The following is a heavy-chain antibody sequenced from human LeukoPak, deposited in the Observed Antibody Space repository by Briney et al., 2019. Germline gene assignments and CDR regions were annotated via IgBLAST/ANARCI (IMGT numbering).Heavy chain of an antibody. CDR3: ARETSQKGAHYMDV. CDR2: IYYTRRT. Sequence: TLSLTCTLSGGSISSYYWSWIRQPPRNVLGWSGYIYYTRRTNYNPSLKSRVTISVDTYKNQFSLKVSSVSAADTAVYYCARETSQKGAHYMDVWGKGTTVTISS. CDR1: GGSISSYY. V-gene: IGHV4-59*01. J-gene: IGHJ6*03. D-gene: IGHD3-16*01.